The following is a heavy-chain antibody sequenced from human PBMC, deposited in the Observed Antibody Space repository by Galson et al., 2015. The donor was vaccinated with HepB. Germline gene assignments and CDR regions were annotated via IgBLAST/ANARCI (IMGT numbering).Heavy chain of an antibody. CDR3: TRSAPYCGRSSCYFFEY. D-gene: IGHD2-2*01. CDR2: IWNDGNNK. V-gene: IGHV3-33*01. J-gene: IGHJ4*02. CDR1: GFTFSDYA. Sequence: SLRLSCAASGFTFSDYAMHWVRQAPGKGLEWVAVIWNDGNNKYYADSVEGRFTVSRDDSKNTLYLQMNSLGAGDTAVYYCTRSAPYCGRSSCYFFEYWGQGTLVTVSS.